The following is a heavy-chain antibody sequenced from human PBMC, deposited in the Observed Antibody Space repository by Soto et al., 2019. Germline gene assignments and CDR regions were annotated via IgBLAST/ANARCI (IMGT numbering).Heavy chain of an antibody. Sequence: SETLSLTCAVYGGSFSGYYWSWIRQPPGKGLEWIGEINHSGSTNYNPSLKSRVTISVDTSKNQFSLKLSSVTAADTAVYYCERGRRLTYNLYYFDYWGQGTLVTVSS. D-gene: IGHD1-20*01. J-gene: IGHJ4*02. CDR2: INHSGST. CDR1: GGSFSGYY. CDR3: ERGRRLTYNLYYFDY. V-gene: IGHV4-34*01.